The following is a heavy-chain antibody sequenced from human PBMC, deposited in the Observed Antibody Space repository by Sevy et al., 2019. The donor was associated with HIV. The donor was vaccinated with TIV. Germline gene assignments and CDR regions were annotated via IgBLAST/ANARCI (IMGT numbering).Heavy chain of an antibody. V-gene: IGHV1-24*01. CDR3: ATPYGSGSHLYYYCGMDV. CDR1: GYTLTELS. D-gene: IGHD3-10*01. J-gene: IGHJ6*02. Sequence: ASVKVSCKVSGYTLTELSMHWVRQAPGKGLEWMGGFDPEDGETIYAQKFQGRVTMTEDTSTDTAYMELSSLRSEDTAVYYCATPYGSGSHLYYYCGMDVWGQGTTVTVSS. CDR2: FDPEDGET.